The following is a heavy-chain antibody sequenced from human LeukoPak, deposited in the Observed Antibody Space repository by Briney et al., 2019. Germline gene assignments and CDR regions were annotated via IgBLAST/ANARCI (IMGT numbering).Heavy chain of an antibody. Sequence: GGSLRLSCAASGFSFSVYAMNWVRQAPGKGLEWVSSFGGSGGGPWHAASVKGRFTISRDNSKNTLYLQMSSLSDEDTALYYCAKARGATVNDPADYWGQGILVTVSS. CDR1: GFSFSVYA. D-gene: IGHD1-26*01. CDR3: AKARGATVNDPADY. CDR2: FGGSGGGP. V-gene: IGHV3-23*01. J-gene: IGHJ4*02.